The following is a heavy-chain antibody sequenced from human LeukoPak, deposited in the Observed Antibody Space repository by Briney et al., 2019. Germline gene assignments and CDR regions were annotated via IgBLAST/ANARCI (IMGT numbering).Heavy chain of an antibody. CDR1: GFTFSSYA. CDR3: AKACGSSCGFFDY. CDR2: ISYDGSNK. J-gene: IGHJ4*02. D-gene: IGHD6-13*01. V-gene: IGHV3-30*18. Sequence: GGSLRLSCAASGFTFSSYAMSWVRQAPGKGLEWVAVISYDGSNKYYADSVKGRFTISRDNSKNTLYLQMNSLRAEDTAVYYCAKACGSSCGFFDYWGQGTLVTVSS.